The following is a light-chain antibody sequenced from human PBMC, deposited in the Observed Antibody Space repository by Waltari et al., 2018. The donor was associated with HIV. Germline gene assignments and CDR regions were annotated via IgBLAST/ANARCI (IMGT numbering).Light chain of an antibody. Sequence: DIQMTQSPFTLSASVGDRVTLTCRASQNINSWLAWYQQKPGKAPKLLIYKASILESGVPSRFSGYKSGTEFTLTISSLHPDDFATYYCQHYQTYPWTFGQGTKVEIK. V-gene: IGKV1-5*03. CDR2: KAS. J-gene: IGKJ1*01. CDR3: QHYQTYPWT. CDR1: QNINSW.